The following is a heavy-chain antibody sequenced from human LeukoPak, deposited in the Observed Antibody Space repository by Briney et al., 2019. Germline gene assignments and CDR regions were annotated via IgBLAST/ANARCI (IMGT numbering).Heavy chain of an antibody. D-gene: IGHD2-2*01. CDR1: GGSISSYY. CDR2: INTSGST. V-gene: IGHV4-4*07. Sequence: KASETLSLTCTVSGGSISSYYWSWIRQPAGKGLEWIWRINTSGSTNYNPSLKSRVTMSVDTSKNQFSLKLSSVTAADTAVYYCARDHIVVVPAASGNWFDPWGQGTLVTVSS. CDR3: ARDHIVVVPAASGNWFDP. J-gene: IGHJ5*02.